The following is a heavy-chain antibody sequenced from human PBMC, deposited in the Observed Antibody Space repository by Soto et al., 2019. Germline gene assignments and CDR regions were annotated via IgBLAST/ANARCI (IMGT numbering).Heavy chain of an antibody. Sequence: GGSLRLSCAASGFMFSAYWMSWVRQAPGKGLEWVAVIWYDGSNKYYADSVKGRFTISRDNSKNTLYLQMNSLRAEDTAVYYCVGGSPYYYYGMDVWGQGNTVTVAS. CDR3: VGGSPYYYYGMDV. CDR2: IWYDGSNK. D-gene: IGHD6-25*01. CDR1: GFMFSAYW. J-gene: IGHJ6*02. V-gene: IGHV3-33*08.